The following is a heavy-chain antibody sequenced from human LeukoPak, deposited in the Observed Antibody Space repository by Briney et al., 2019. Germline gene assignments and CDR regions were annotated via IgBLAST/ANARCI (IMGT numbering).Heavy chain of an antibody. D-gene: IGHD2-15*01. CDR3: ARGCRYCSGGSQDS. Sequence: PGGSLRLSCAASGFTFNNYGMHWVRQAPGKGLECMAIISYDGCNKYYADSVKGRFTISRDNSKNTLYLQMNSLRAEDTAVYYCARGCRYCSGGSQDSWGQGTLVTVSS. CDR2: ISYDGCNK. V-gene: IGHV3-30*03. J-gene: IGHJ4*02. CDR1: GFTFNNYG.